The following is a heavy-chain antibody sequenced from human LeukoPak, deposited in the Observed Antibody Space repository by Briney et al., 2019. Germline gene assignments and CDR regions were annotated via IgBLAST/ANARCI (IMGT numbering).Heavy chain of an antibody. V-gene: IGHV4-61*05. D-gene: IGHD3-22*01. CDR1: GGSISSSSYC. Sequence: SSETLSLTCTVSGGSISSSSYCWGWIRQPPGKGLEWIGYIYYSGSTNYNPSLKSRVTISVDTSKNQFSLKLSSVTAADTAVYYCAAQGDGSGYYLGSFYWFDPWGQGTLVTVSS. J-gene: IGHJ5*02. CDR2: IYYSGST. CDR3: AAQGDGSGYYLGSFYWFDP.